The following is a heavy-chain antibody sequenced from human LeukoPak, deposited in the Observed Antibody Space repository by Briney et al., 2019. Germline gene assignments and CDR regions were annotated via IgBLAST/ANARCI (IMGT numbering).Heavy chain of an antibody. CDR3: ARVGRNGWDFDH. J-gene: IGHJ4*02. CDR2: INEGGGLT. Sequence: GESLRLSCAASGFTFSASWMTWVRQAPGEGLEWVTIINEGGGLTFYVDSVKGRFSISRDNSKNSLSLQMSTLRVEDTAMYYCARVGRNGWDFDHWGQGTLVTVSS. V-gene: IGHV3-7*01. CDR1: GFTFSASW. D-gene: IGHD6-19*01.